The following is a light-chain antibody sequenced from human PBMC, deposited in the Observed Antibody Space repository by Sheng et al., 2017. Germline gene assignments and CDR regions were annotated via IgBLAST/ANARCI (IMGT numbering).Light chain of an antibody. CDR2: GAS. V-gene: IGKV3-15*01. CDR1: QSVSNN. J-gene: IGKJ3*01. CDR3: QQRINWPIT. Sequence: EIVMTQSPATLSVSPGERATLSCRASQSVSNNLAWYQQIPGQAPRLLIYGASTRATGVPARFSGSGSGTEFTLTISSLQSEDFAIYYCQQRINWPITFGPGTTVDLK.